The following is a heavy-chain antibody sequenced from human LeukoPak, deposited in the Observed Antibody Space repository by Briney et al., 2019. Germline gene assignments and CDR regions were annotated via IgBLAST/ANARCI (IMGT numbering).Heavy chain of an antibody. V-gene: IGHV4-34*01. D-gene: IGHD6-13*01. CDR2: INHSGST. Sequence: SETLSLTCAVYGGSFSGYYWSWIRQPPGKGLEWIGEINHSGSTNYNPSLKSRVTISVDTSKNQFSLKLSSVTAADTAVYYCARLTRPSIVATGAVSDNWGRGTLLTVSS. CDR1: GGSFSGYY. CDR3: ARLTRPSIVATGAVSDN. J-gene: IGHJ4*02.